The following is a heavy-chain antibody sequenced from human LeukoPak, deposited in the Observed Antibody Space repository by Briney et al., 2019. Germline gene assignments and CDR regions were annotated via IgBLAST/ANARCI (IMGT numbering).Heavy chain of an antibody. CDR2: INQDVSEK. CDR3: ARDTRGVFDY. CDR1: GFTFRSYW. V-gene: IGHV3-7*01. D-gene: IGHD2-8*02. Sequence: GGALRLSCAASGFTFRSYWMTWVLQAPGKGLDGVANINQDVSEKYSLDSVNGRFTISRDNAKNSLYLQMNSLRAEDTAVYYCARDTRGVFDYWGQGTLVTVSS. J-gene: IGHJ4*02.